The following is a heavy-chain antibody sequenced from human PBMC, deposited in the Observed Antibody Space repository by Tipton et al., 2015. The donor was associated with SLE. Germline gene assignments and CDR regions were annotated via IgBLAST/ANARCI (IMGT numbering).Heavy chain of an antibody. CDR2: INPNSGGT. V-gene: IGHV1-2*06. D-gene: IGHD3-3*01. J-gene: IGHJ4*02. CDR3: ARAGDFWSGYSYY. CDR1: GRTFSSYA. Sequence: QSGAEVKKPGSSVKVSCKASGRTFSSYAISWVRQAPGQGLEWMGRINPNSGGTNYAQKFQGRVTMTRDTSISTAYMELGRLRSDDTAVYYCARAGDFWSGYSYYWGQGTLVTVSS.